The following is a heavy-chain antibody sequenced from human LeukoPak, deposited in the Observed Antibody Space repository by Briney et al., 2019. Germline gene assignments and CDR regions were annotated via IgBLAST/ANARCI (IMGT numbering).Heavy chain of an antibody. V-gene: IGHV3-64*04. CDR1: GFTFSSYP. CDR3: AKVGPFGELSFPDS. Sequence: SGGSLRLSCSASGFTFSSYPMHWVRQAPGKGLEYVSAINNYGDSTYYADSVKGRFTISRDNSKNTLYLQMNSLKVEDTAVYYCAKVGPFGELSFPDSWGQGTLVTVSS. CDR2: INNYGDST. D-gene: IGHD3-10*01. J-gene: IGHJ4*02.